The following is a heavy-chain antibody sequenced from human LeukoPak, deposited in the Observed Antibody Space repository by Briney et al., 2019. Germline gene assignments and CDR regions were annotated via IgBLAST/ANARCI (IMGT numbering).Heavy chain of an antibody. J-gene: IGHJ4*02. Sequence: ASVKVSCKASGYTFTGYYMHWVRQAPGQGLEWVGRINPNSGGTNYAQKFQGRVTMTRDTSISTAYMELSRLRSDDTAVYYCARDLAQGSGWYYFDYWGQGTLVTVSS. V-gene: IGHV1-2*06. CDR2: INPNSGGT. D-gene: IGHD6-19*01. CDR1: GYTFTGYY. CDR3: ARDLAQGSGWYYFDY.